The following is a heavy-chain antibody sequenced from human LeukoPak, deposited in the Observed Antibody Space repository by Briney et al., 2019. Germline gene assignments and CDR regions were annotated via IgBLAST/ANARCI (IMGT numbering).Heavy chain of an antibody. D-gene: IGHD5-18*01. V-gene: IGHV4-34*01. CDR2: INHSGGT. J-gene: IGHJ4*02. Sequence: PSETLSLTCAVYGGSFSGYYWSWIRQPPGKGLEWIGEINHSGGTYYNPSLKSRVTLSVDTSKNQFSLKMNSVTAADTAVYYCARGRYSQYFGYWGQGTLVTVSS. CDR3: ARGRYSQYFGY. CDR1: GGSFSGYY.